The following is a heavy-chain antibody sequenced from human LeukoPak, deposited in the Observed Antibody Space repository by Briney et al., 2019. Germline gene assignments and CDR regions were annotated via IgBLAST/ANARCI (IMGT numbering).Heavy chain of an antibody. CDR1: GYTFSTYG. V-gene: IGHV3-23*01. CDR3: ARGPFAMVTGTDCYNGMDV. J-gene: IGHJ6*02. Sequence: GGSLTLSCAASGYTFSTYGMTWVRQAPGKGLEWVSVISRDGETKLHADFVKGRFTISRDNSKRTLYVQMDSLGAEDTALYYCARGPFAMVTGTDCYNGMDVWGQGTTVTVSS. D-gene: IGHD2-21*02. CDR2: ISRDGETK.